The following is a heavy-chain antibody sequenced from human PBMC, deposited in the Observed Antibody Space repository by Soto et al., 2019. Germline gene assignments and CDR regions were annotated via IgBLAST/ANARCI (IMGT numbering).Heavy chain of an antibody. CDR1: GFTFSSST. D-gene: IGHD6-6*01. CDR2: ISYPETNT. V-gene: IGHV3-30-3*01. J-gene: IGHJ4*02. CDR3: ARYTLAALNSLYSLRRRTEFDY. Sequence: QVQLVESGGGVVQPGRSLRLSCAASGFTFSSSTVYWVRQAPGKGLEWVAVISYPETNTDYADSVKGRFTISRDNSNNTLYLQMKSLRTEDTAVYYCARYTLAALNSLYSLRRRTEFDYWGQGTLVTVSS.